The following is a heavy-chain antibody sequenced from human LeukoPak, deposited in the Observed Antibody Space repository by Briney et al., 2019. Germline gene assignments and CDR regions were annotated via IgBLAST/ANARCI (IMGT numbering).Heavy chain of an antibody. CDR2: IRYDGSNK. CDR3: AKVDIVVVPAAPAFDI. CDR1: GFTFSSYG. J-gene: IGHJ3*02. V-gene: IGHV3-30*02. Sequence: GGSLRLSCAASGFTFSSYGMHWVRQAPGKGLEWVAFIRYDGSNKYYADSVKGRFTISRDNSKNTLYLQMNSLRAEDTAVYYCAKVDIVVVPAAPAFDIWGQGTMVTVSS. D-gene: IGHD2-2*01.